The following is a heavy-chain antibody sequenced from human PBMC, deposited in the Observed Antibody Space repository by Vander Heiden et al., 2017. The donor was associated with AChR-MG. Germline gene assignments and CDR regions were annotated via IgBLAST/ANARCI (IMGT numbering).Heavy chain of an antibody. D-gene: IGHD5-12*01. J-gene: IGHJ4*02. CDR3: TTGGGLRYGDY. V-gene: IGHV3-15*01. Sequence: EVQLVESGGGLVKPGGSLRLSCAASGFTFSNAGMSGVRRAPGRGLGGVGRIKSKTDGGTTDYAAPVKGRFTISRDDSKNTLYLQMNSLKTEDTAVYYCTTGGGLRYGDYWGQGTLVTVSS. CDR2: IKSKTDGGTT. CDR1: GFTFSNAG.